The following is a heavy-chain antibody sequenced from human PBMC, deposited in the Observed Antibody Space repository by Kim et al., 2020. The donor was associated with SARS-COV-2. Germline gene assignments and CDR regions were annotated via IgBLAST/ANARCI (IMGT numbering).Heavy chain of an antibody. J-gene: IGHJ6*02. CDR2: ISGSGGST. CDR3: AKCLEATIFGGWVLLYYYGMDV. CDR1: GFTFSSYA. D-gene: IGHD3-3*01. Sequence: GGSLRLSCAASGFTFSSYAMSWVRQAPGKGLEWVSAISGSGGSTYYADSVKGRFTISRDNSKNTQYLQMNSLRAEDTAVYYSAKCLEATIFGGWVLLYYYGMDVWGQGTTVTVSS. V-gene: IGHV3-23*01.